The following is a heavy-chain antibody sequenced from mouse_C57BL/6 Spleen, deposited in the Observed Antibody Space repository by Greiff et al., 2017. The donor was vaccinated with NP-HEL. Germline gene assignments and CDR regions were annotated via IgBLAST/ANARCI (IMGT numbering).Heavy chain of an antibody. CDR2: IDPNSGGT. J-gene: IGHJ2*01. CDR3: AREGPYGSFDY. V-gene: IGHV1-72*01. D-gene: IGHD1-1*01. Sequence: QVQLKQPGAELVKPGASVKLSCKASGYTFTSYWMHWVKQRPGRGLEWIGRIDPNSGGTKYNEKFKSKATLTVDKPSSTAYMQLSSLTSEDSAVYYCAREGPYGSFDYWGQGTTLTVSS. CDR1: GYTFTSYW.